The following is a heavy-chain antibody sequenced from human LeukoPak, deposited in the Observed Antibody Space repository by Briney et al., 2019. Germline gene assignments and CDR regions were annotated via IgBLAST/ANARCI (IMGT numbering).Heavy chain of an antibody. J-gene: IGHJ4*02. CDR2: IRGDGYDT. D-gene: IGHD3-10*01. CDR1: GFSFSDFW. V-gene: IGHV3-74*01. Sequence: GGSLRLSRAASGFSFSDFWMHWVRQTPGKGLVWVSRIRGDGYDTNYADSVEGRFTISRDNARHTLYLQMNSLRADDTAVYYCASDRVLGSGSLDNWGQGTLVTVSS. CDR3: ASDRVLGSGSLDN.